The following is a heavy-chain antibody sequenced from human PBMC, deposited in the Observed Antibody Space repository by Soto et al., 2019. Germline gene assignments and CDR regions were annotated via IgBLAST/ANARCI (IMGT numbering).Heavy chain of an antibody. CDR3: ATDGSGSHMGYYYGMDV. D-gene: IGHD3-10*01. Sequence: VKVSCKASGGTFSSYAISLVRQAPGQGLEWIGGIIPIFGTANYAQKFQGRVTITADESTSTAYMELSSLRSEDTAVYYCATDGSGSHMGYYYGMDVWGQGTTVNVSS. CDR1: GGTFSSYA. CDR2: IIPIFGTA. J-gene: IGHJ6*02. V-gene: IGHV1-69*13.